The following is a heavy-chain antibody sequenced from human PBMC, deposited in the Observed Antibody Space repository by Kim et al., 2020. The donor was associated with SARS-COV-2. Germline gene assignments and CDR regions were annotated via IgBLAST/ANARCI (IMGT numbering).Heavy chain of an antibody. CDR1: GFTFGDYA. J-gene: IGHJ6*02. CDR3: TRHIAGAFFDYYGMDV. D-gene: IGHD6-19*01. CDR2: IRSKAYGGTT. V-gene: IGHV3-49*03. Sequence: GGSLRLSCTASGFTFGDYAMSWFRQAPGKGLEWVGFIRSKAYGGTTEYAASVKGRFTISRDDSKSIAYLQMNSLKTEDTAVYYCTRHIAGAFFDYYGMDVWGQGTTVTVSS.